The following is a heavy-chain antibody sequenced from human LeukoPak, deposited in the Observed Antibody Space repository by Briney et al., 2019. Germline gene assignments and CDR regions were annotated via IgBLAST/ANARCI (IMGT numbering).Heavy chain of an antibody. D-gene: IGHD3-16*01. CDR2: ISSSSSYI. CDR1: GFTFSSYS. Sequence: GGSLRLSCAASGFTFSSYSMNWVRQAPGKGLEWVSSISSSSSYIYYADSAKGRFTISRDNAKNSLYLQMNSLRAEDTAVYYCARGMITFGGVTGDAFDIWGQGTMVTVSS. V-gene: IGHV3-21*01. J-gene: IGHJ3*02. CDR3: ARGMITFGGVTGDAFDI.